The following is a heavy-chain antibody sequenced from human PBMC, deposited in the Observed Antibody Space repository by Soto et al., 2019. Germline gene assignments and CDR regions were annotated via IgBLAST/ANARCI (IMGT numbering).Heavy chain of an antibody. V-gene: IGHV4-30-4*01. Sequence: SETLSLTCTVSGGSISSGDYYWSWIRQPPGKGLEWIGYIYYSGSTYYNPSLKSRVTISVDTSKNQFSLKLSSVTAADTAVYYCARGKSSYYYSDSWGQGTLVTVSS. CDR1: GGSISSGDYY. D-gene: IGHD3-10*01. CDR2: IYYSGST. J-gene: IGHJ4*02. CDR3: ARGKSSYYYSDS.